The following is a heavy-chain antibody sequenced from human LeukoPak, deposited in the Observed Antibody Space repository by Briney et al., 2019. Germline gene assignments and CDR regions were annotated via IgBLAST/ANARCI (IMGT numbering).Heavy chain of an antibody. CDR3: ARHDWFAP. CDR1: GFTVSSDY. Sequence: PGGSLRLSCAASGFTVSSDYMSWVRQAPGKGLEWVSVIYSGGETYYADSVKGRFTISRDNSKNTLYLQMNNLRAEDPAVYYCARHDWFAPWGQGTLVTVSS. CDR2: IYSGGET. J-gene: IGHJ5*02. V-gene: IGHV3-53*01.